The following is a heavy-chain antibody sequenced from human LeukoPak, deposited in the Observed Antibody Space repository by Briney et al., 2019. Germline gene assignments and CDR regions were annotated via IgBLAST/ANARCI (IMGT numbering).Heavy chain of an antibody. CDR2: IKQDGSEK. V-gene: IGHV3-7*03. D-gene: IGHD3-3*01. Sequence: PAGGSLRLSCAASGFTFSSYRMSWVRQAPGKGLEWVANIKQDGSEKYYVDSVKGRFTISRDNAKNSLYLQMNSLRAEDTAVYYCARDLEGRERKENAFDIWGQGTMVTVSS. CDR3: ARDLEGRERKENAFDI. CDR1: GFTFSSYR. J-gene: IGHJ3*02.